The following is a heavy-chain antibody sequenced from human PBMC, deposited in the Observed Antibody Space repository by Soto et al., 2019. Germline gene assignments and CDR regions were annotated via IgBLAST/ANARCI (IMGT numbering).Heavy chain of an antibody. J-gene: IGHJ4*02. Sequence: EVQLVESGGGLVQPGGSLRLSCAASGFTFETSWMTWVRQAPGKGLEWVANIKQDGSEKYYVDSVKGRFTISRDNAKNPLYLQRNSRTVEDTAVYFCVRERISSWGQGTLVTVSS. CDR3: VRERISS. CDR2: IKQDGSEK. CDR1: GFTFETSW. V-gene: IGHV3-7*01. D-gene: IGHD2-15*01.